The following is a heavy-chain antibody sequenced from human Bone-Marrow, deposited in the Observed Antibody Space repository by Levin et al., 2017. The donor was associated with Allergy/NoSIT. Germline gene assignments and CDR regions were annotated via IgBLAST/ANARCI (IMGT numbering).Heavy chain of an antibody. J-gene: IGHJ3*02. CDR1: GFSFRTFD. D-gene: IGHD1-26*01. Sequence: GGSLRLSCAASGFSFRTFDMHWVRQAPGKGLEWLAIISYDGGQKLYADSLKGRFTISRDDSMNTLYLQMNSLRADDTALYYCAREGRESYPAPGGLDIWGQGTIVTVSS. V-gene: IGHV3-30-3*01. CDR2: ISYDGGQK. CDR3: AREGRESYPAPGGLDI.